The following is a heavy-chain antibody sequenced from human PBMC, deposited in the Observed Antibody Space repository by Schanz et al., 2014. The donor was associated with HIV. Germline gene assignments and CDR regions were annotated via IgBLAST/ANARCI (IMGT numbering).Heavy chain of an antibody. CDR3: ARGGIWEWDQPDFDY. D-gene: IGHD2-15*01. CDR1: GFTFGTYG. J-gene: IGHJ4*02. CDR2: ISYDANYK. V-gene: IGHV3-33*05. Sequence: QVQLVESGGGVVQPGKSLRLSCAASGFTFGTYGMHWVRQAPGRGLEWVSLISYDANYKYYADSLKGRFTISRDNSKQRLYLQINSLRANDTAVYYCARGGIWEWDQPDFDYWGQGTLVTVSS.